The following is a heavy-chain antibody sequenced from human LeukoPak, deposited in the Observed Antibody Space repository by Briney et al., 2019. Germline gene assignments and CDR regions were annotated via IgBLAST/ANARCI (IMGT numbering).Heavy chain of an antibody. Sequence: GESLKISCKGFGYSFPSYLIGWVRQMLGKGLDWMGIIYPADPDTRYSPCFKGQVTIPADKSTRPASLSWSSLNASATPMFSCRRHSRAAAGQGGGNFDYWGEGTLVSVSS. J-gene: IGHJ4*02. CDR3: RRHSRAAAGQGGGNFDY. CDR2: IYPADPDT. CDR1: GYSFPSYL. V-gene: IGHV5-51*01. D-gene: IGHD6-13*01.